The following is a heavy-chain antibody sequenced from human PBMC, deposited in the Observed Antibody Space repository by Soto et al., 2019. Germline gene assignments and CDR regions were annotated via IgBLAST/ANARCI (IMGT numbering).Heavy chain of an antibody. J-gene: IGHJ5*02. CDR2: ISAYNGNT. Sequence: QVQLVQSGAEVKKPGASVKVSCKASGYTFTSYGISWVRQAPGQGLEWMGWISAYNGNTKYSQKFQGRVTITRDTSASTAYMELSSLRSEDTAVYYCARGTLAAAGTDWFDPWGQGTLVTVSS. CDR3: ARGTLAAAGTDWFDP. CDR1: GYTFTSYG. V-gene: IGHV1-18*04. D-gene: IGHD6-13*01.